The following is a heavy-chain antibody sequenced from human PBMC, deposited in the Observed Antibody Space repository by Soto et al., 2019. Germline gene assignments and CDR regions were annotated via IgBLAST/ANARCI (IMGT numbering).Heavy chain of an antibody. CDR3: ARVGYSYGLRLYYYYYMDF. J-gene: IGHJ6*03. D-gene: IGHD5-18*01. CDR1: GFTVSSNY. Sequence: PGGSLRLSCAASGFTVSSNYMSWVRQAPGKGLEWISVIYSGGSTYYADSVKSRFTISRHNSKNTLYLQMNSLRAEDTAVYYCARVGYSYGLRLYYYYYMDFWGKGTTVTVSS. CDR2: IYSGGST. V-gene: IGHV3-53*04.